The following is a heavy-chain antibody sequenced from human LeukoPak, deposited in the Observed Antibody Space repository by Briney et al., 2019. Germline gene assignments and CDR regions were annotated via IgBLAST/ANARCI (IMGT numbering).Heavy chain of an antibody. Sequence: SETLSLTCTVTVASISSYYWSWIRQPPGKGLEWIGYIYYSGSTNYNPSLNNRVTITVDTSKNQSSLKLSSVTTADTAVYYCARNPRIAARLGGYYYYGMDVWGQGTTVTVSS. D-gene: IGHD6-6*01. V-gene: IGHV4-59*01. J-gene: IGHJ6*02. CDR1: VASISSYY. CDR2: IYYSGST. CDR3: ARNPRIAARLGGYYYYGMDV.